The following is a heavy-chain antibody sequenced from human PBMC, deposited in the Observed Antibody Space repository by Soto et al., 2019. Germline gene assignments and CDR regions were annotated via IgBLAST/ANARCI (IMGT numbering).Heavy chain of an antibody. Sequence: GGSLRLSCAASGFTFSSNWMSWVRQAPGKGLEWVANIKQDGSDKYYVDSVKGRFTISRDNAKNSLYLQMNSLRAEDTAVYYCATSAASPGNYWGQGT. CDR3: ATSAASPGNY. CDR2: IKQDGSDK. D-gene: IGHD6-13*01. CDR1: GFTFSSNW. V-gene: IGHV3-7*01. J-gene: IGHJ4*02.